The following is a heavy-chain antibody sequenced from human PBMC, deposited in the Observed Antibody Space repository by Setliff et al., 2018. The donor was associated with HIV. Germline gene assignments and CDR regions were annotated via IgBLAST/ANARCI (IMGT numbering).Heavy chain of an antibody. CDR3: ARLRITMIMMLNYFDY. V-gene: IGHV4-4*09. CDR2: IFSSGST. J-gene: IGHJ4*02. CDR1: GGSISSYC. D-gene: IGHD3-22*01. Sequence: LSLTCTVSGGSISSYCWNWIRQSPGGGLEWIGFIFSSGSTKYNPSLQSRVTMSIDTSKNQFSLRLTSVTAADTAVYFCARLRITMIMMLNYFDYWGQGTLVTVSS.